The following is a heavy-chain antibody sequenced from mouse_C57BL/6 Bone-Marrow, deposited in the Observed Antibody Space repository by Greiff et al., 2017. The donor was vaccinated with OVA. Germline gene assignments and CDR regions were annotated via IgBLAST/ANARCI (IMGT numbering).Heavy chain of an antibody. CDR2: IYPRNGNT. V-gene: IGHV1-81*01. J-gene: IGHJ1*03. CDR3: ALTQYFDV. D-gene: IGHD4-1*01. Sequence: VQLVESGAELARPGASVKLSCKASGYTLTSYGISWVKQRTGQGLEWIGEIYPRNGNTYYNEKFKGKATLTADKSSSTAYMELRSLTSEDSAVYFCALTQYFDVWGTGTAVTVSS. CDR1: GYTLTSYG.